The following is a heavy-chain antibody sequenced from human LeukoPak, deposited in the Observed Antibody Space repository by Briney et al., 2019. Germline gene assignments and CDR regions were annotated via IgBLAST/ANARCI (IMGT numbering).Heavy chain of an antibody. CDR3: ARGPRWGYNGFYFDY. V-gene: IGHV4-38-2*02. Sequence: TTSETLSLTCTVSGDSISSGYYWGWIRQPPGKGLEWIGSVYHSGSTYYNPSLRSRVTISVDTSKNQFSLKLSSVTAADTAVYYCARGPRWGYNGFYFDYWGQGTLVTVSS. CDR1: GDSISSGYY. D-gene: IGHD2-8*01. J-gene: IGHJ4*02. CDR2: VYHSGST.